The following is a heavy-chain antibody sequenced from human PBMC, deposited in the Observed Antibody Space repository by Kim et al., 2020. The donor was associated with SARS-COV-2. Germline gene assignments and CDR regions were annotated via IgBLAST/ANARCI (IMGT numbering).Heavy chain of an antibody. CDR1: GYTLTELS. Sequence: ASVKVSCKVSGYTLTELSMHWVRQAPGKGLEWMGGFDPEDGETIYAQKFQGRVTMTEDTSTDTAYMELSSLRSEDTAVYYCATDRGVGATNDAFDIWGQGTMVTVSS. CDR3: ATDRGVGATNDAFDI. D-gene: IGHD1-26*01. CDR2: FDPEDGET. V-gene: IGHV1-24*01. J-gene: IGHJ3*02.